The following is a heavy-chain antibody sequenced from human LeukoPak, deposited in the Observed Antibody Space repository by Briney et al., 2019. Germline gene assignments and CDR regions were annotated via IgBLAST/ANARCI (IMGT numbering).Heavy chain of an antibody. CDR1: GYTFTSYG. J-gene: IGHJ6*03. D-gene: IGHD6-19*01. Sequence: ASVKVSCKSSGYTFTSYGISWVRQAPGQGLEWMGWISAYNGNTNYAQKLQGRVTMTTDTSTSTAYMELRSLRSDDTAVYYCARDGVYSSGWSGYYYYYMDVWGKGTTVTVSS. CDR2: ISAYNGNT. CDR3: ARDGVYSSGWSGYYYYYMDV. V-gene: IGHV1-18*01.